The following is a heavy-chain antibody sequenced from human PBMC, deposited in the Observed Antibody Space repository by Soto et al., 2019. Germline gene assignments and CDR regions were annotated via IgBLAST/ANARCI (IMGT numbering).Heavy chain of an antibody. D-gene: IGHD3-3*01. CDR2: IYYSGST. Sequence: QVQLQESGPGLVKPSQTLSLTCTVSGGSISSGGYYWSWIRQHPGKGLEWIGYIYYSGSTYYNPSLKSRVTISVDTSKTQFSLKLSSVTAADTAVYYCARLRVFSYAFDIWGQGTMVTVSS. CDR3: ARLRVFSYAFDI. CDR1: GGSISSGGYY. V-gene: IGHV4-31*03. J-gene: IGHJ3*02.